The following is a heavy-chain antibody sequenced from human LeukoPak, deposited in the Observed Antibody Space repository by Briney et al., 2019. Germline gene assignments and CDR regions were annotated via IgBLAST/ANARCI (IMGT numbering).Heavy chain of an antibody. CDR2: ISGGGGST. V-gene: IGHV3-23*01. Sequence: GGSLRLSCSTSGFTFSSYGMSWVRQAPGKGLEWVSAISGGGGSTYYADSVKGRFTISRDNSKNTLYLQMNSLRAEDTAVYYCAKFETTVTTSFAYWGQGTLVTVSS. CDR1: GFTFSSYG. D-gene: IGHD4-17*01. CDR3: AKFETTVTTSFAY. J-gene: IGHJ4*02.